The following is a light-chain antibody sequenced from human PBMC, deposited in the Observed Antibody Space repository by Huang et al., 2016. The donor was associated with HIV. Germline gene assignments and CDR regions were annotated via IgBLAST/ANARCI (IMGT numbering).Light chain of an antibody. CDR3: LQTYTYPWT. Sequence: AIQMTQSPASRSASVGDRVTITCRASQGIRNDLAWYQQRLGKAPKLLVSATSQLQSGVPSRFSGIGSGTHFTLTISSLQPEDFATYYCLQTYTYPWTFGRGTKVEI. CDR2: ATS. V-gene: IGKV1-6*01. J-gene: IGKJ1*01. CDR1: QGIRND.